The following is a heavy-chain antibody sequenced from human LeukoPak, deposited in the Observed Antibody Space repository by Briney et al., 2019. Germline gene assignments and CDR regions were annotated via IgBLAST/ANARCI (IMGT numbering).Heavy chain of an antibody. CDR3: ARVRKGSNVDDY. V-gene: IGHV3-21*01. CDR2: ISSSSSYI. D-gene: IGHD1-14*01. Sequence: PGGSLRLSCAASGFTFSSYSMNWVRQAPGKGLEWVSSISSSSSYIYYADSVKGRFTISSDNAKNSLYLQMNSLRAEDTAVYYCARVRKGSNVDDYWGQGTLVTVSS. J-gene: IGHJ4*02. CDR1: GFTFSSYS.